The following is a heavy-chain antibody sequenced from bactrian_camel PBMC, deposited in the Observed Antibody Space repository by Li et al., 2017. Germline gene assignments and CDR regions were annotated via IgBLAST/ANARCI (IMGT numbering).Heavy chain of an antibody. J-gene: IGHJ4*01. CDR3: ATDLDTIVVVVTASRYNY. D-gene: IGHD2*01. CDR2: INSGGGST. CDR1: GFTFKYYW. V-gene: IGHV3S1*01. Sequence: HVQLVESGGGLVHPGGSLRLSCATSGFTFKYYWMYWVRQIPGKGLEWVSTINSGGGSTYYADSVKGRFTISRDNAKNTLYLQMNSLKTEDTAVYYCATDLDTIVVVVTASRYNYWGQGTQVTVS.